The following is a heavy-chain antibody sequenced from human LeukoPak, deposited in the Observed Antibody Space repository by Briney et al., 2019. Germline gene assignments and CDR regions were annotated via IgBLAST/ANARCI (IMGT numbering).Heavy chain of an antibody. D-gene: IGHD3-22*01. J-gene: IGHJ4*02. CDR1: GFTFDDYG. CDR2: INWNGDST. Sequence: GGSLRLSCAASGFTFDDYGMSWVRQAPGKGLEWVSGINWNGDSTGYADSVKGRFTISRDNAKNSQYLQMNNLRAEDTALYYCARGHLYDGSGYYLGYWGQGTLVTVSS. CDR3: ARGHLYDGSGYYLGY. V-gene: IGHV3-20*04.